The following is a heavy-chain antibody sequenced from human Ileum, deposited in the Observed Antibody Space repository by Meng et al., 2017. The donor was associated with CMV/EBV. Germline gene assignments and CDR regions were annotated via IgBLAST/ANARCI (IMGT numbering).Heavy chain of an antibody. D-gene: IGHD6-13*01. CDR3: AKEYRSPFDD. J-gene: IGHJ4*02. V-gene: IGHV3-30*02. Sequence: GGSLRLSCAASGFIFSSYVMHWVRQAPGKGLEWVAYIAKDGSGNSYGASVKGRVTISRDNSKNTLYLQMNSLRPEDTGIYYCAKEYRSPFDDWGQGKRVTVSS. CDR2: IAKDGSGN. CDR1: GFIFSSYV.